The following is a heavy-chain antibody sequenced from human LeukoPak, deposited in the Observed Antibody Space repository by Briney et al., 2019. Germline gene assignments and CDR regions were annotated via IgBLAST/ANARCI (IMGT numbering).Heavy chain of an antibody. V-gene: IGHV4-39*01. CDR3: ASERSANVGMDV. CDR1: GGSISSSSYC. CDR2: IYYSGST. Sequence: SETLSLTCTVSGGSISSSSYCWGWIRQPPGKGLEWIGSIYYSGSTYYNPSLKSRVTISVDTPKNQFSLKLSSVTAADTAVYYCASERSANVGMDVWGQGTTVTVSS. D-gene: IGHD2-15*01. J-gene: IGHJ6*02.